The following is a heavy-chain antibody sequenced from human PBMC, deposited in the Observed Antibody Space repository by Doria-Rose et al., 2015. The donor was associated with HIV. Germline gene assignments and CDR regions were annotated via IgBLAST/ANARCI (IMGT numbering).Heavy chain of an antibody. V-gene: IGHV2-26*01. D-gene: IGHD6-13*01. CDR3: ARIKSSRWYHKYYFDF. Sequence: QESGPVLVQPTETLTLTCTVSGVSLSSPGMGVSWIRQPPGKALEWLANIFSDDDRSYKTSLKSRLTISRGTSKSQVVPTMTDMDPVDTATYYCARIKSSRWYHKYYFDFWGQGTLVIVSA. J-gene: IGHJ4*02. CDR2: IFSDDDR. CDR1: GVSLSSPGMG.